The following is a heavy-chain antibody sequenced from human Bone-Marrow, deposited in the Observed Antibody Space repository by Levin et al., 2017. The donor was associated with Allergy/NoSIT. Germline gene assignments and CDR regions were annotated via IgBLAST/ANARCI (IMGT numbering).Heavy chain of an antibody. CDR2: IKEDGSET. CDR1: GFTFSSYW. J-gene: IGHJ4*02. V-gene: IGHV3-7*01. Sequence: GGSLRLSCAASGFTFSSYWMSWVRQAPGKGLEWVANIKEDGSETYYVDSVRGRFTISRDNAKNSLYLQMNSLRPEDTAVYYCASLDLYYFDYWGQGALVTVFS. CDR3: ASLDLYYFDY. D-gene: IGHD3/OR15-3a*01.